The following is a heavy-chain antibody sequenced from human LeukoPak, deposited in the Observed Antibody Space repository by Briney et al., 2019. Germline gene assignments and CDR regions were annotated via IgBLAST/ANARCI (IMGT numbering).Heavy chain of an antibody. CDR3: ARDKSDDFWSGYYPFDY. Sequence: GSSVKVSCKASGGTFSSYAISWVRQAPGQGLEWMGGIIPIFGTANYAQKFQGRVTITADESTSTAYMELSSLRPEDTAVYYCARDKSDDFWSGYYPFDYWGQGTLVTVSS. CDR1: GGTFSSYA. CDR2: IIPIFGTA. V-gene: IGHV1-69*01. J-gene: IGHJ4*02. D-gene: IGHD3-3*01.